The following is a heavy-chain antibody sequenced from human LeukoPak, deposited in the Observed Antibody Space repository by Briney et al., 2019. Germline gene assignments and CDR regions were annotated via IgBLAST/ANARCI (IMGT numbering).Heavy chain of an antibody. CDR3: ARSTSWRGWYYDSSPLVYFDY. Sequence: PSETLSLTCTVSGGSISSSSYYWGWIRQPPGKGLEWIGSIYYSGSTYYNPSLKSRVTISVDTSKNQFSLKLSSVTAADTAVYYCARSTSWRGWYYDSSPLVYFDYWGQGTLVTVSS. J-gene: IGHJ4*02. V-gene: IGHV4-39*07. CDR2: IYYSGST. CDR1: GGSISSSSYY. D-gene: IGHD3-22*01.